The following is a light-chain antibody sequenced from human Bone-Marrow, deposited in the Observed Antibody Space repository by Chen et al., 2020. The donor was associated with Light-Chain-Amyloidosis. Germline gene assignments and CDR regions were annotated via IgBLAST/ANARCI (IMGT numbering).Light chain of an antibody. CDR1: QSVLYPSNNKNY. J-gene: IGKJ1*01. V-gene: IGKV4-1*01. Sequence: DIVMTQSPDSLAVSLGERATINCKSSQSVLYPSNNKNYLAWYQQKPGKPPKLLIYWASTRESGIPDRFRGSGYGTDFTLTISSLQAEDVAVYYWHQYYTHETFGLGTKVEIK. CDR2: WAS. CDR3: HQYYTHET.